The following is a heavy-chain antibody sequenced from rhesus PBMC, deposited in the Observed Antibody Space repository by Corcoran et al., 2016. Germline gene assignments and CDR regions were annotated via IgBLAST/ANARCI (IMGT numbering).Heavy chain of an antibody. J-gene: IGHJ4*01. CDR3: AKGAYSSGWYFLDY. CDR1: GYSFTSYW. Sequence: EVQLVQSGAEVKRPGESLKISCKTSGYSFTSYWLSWVRQMPGKGLEWMGAIDPSDSDTRYNPSFQGQVTISADKSISTAYLQWSRLKASDTATYYCAKGAYSSGWYFLDYWGQGVLVTVSS. D-gene: IGHD6-31*01. CDR2: IDPSDSDT. V-gene: IGHV5-20*01.